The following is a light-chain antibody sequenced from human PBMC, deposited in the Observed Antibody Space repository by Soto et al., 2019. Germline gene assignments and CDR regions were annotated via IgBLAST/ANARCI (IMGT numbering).Light chain of an antibody. V-gene: IGLV2-14*01. J-gene: IGLJ1*01. CDR2: DVS. CDR1: SSDVGGYNY. Sequence: QSALTQPASVSGSPGQSITISCTGTSSDVGGYNYVSWYQQHPGKAPKFIIYDVSNRPSGVSNRFSGSKSGNTASLTISGLQVEDEADYYCSSYTTSNTRQIVFGTGTKVTVL. CDR3: SSYTTSNTRQIV.